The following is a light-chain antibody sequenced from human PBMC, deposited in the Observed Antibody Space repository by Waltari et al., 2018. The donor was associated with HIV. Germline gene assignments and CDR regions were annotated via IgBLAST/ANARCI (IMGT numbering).Light chain of an antibody. J-gene: IGLJ2*01. V-gene: IGLV1-47*01. Sequence: QSVLTQPPSASGTPGQRVTISCSGSSSDIGSYYVYLFQQIPGTAPKLLIYRNNQRPSGVPDRFSGSKSGTSASLAISGLRSEDEADYYCATWDDNLSGVVFGGGTKLTVL. CDR3: ATWDDNLSGVV. CDR2: RNN. CDR1: SSDIGSYY.